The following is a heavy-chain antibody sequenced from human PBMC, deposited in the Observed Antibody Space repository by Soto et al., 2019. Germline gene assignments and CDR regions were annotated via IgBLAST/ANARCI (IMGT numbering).Heavy chain of an antibody. D-gene: IGHD3-3*01. CDR2: IWYDGSNK. V-gene: IGHV3-33*06. Sequence: GGSLRLSCAASGFTFSSSAMSWVRQAPGKGLEWVAVIWYDGSNKYYADSVKGRFTISRDNSKNTLYLQMNSLRAEDTAVYYCAKGGYYDFWSGQPHFDYWGQGTLVTVSS. J-gene: IGHJ4*02. CDR1: GFTFSSSA. CDR3: AKGGYYDFWSGQPHFDY.